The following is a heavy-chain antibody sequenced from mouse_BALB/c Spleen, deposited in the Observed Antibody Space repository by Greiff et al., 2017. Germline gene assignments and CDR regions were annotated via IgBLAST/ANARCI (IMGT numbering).Heavy chain of an antibody. J-gene: IGHJ2*01. CDR1: GYSITSDYA. CDR3: ARRDYYGSRVDY. V-gene: IGHV3-2*02. Sequence: DVQLQESGPGLVKPSQSLSLTCTVTGYSITSDYAWNWIRQFPGNKLEWMGYISYSGSTSYNPSLKSRISITRDTSKNQFFLQLNSVTTEDTATYYCARRDYYGSRVDYWGQGTTLTVSS. CDR2: ISYSGST. D-gene: IGHD1-1*01.